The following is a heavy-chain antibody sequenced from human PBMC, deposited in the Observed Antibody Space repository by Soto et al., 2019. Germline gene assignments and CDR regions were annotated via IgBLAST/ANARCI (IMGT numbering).Heavy chain of an antibody. CDR2: ISGYNGDT. V-gene: IGHV1-18*01. J-gene: IGHJ6*02. D-gene: IGHD2-2*01. CDR3: AKNGRPAYYYYGLDV. Sequence: ASVKVSCKASGYTFTRYCISWVRQAPGQGLEWMGWISGYNGDTNYAQKFQGRVSMTIDTSTTTAYMELRSLTSDDTAVYYCAKNGRPAYYYYGLDVWGQGTKVTVSS. CDR1: GYTFTRYC.